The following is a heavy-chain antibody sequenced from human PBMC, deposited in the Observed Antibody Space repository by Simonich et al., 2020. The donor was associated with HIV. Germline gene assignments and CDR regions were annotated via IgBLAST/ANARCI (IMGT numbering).Heavy chain of an antibody. CDR1: GGSFSGYY. CDR2: INHSEST. J-gene: IGHJ1*01. D-gene: IGHD6-13*01. CDR3: ARLTAGGLGEYFQH. Sequence: QVQLQQWGAGLLKPSETLSLTCAVYGGSFSGYYWSWILHAPGKGLDGIGEINHSESTNYNPSLKSRVTISVDTSKNQFSLKLSSVTAADTAVYYCARLTAGGLGEYFQHWGQGTLVTVSS. V-gene: IGHV4-34*01.